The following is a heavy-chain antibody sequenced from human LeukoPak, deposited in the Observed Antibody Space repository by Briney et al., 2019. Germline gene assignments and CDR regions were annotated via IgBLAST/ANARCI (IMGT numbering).Heavy chain of an antibody. J-gene: IGHJ4*02. CDR3: ARHWAY. CDR1: GDSISNYY. CDR2: IYYSGTT. D-gene: IGHD7-27*01. V-gene: IGHV4-59*01. Sequence: KASETLSLTCTVSGDSISNYYWSWVQQPPGKGLEWIGYIYYSGTTNYNPSLKSRITMSLDTSKNQFSLKLRSVTAADTAVYYCARHWAYWGQGTLVTVSS.